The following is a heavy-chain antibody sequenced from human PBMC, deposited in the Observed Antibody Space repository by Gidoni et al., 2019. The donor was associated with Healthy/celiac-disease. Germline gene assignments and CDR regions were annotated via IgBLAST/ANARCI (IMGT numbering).Heavy chain of an antibody. Sequence: EVQLLESGGGLVQPGGSLRLSCAASGFTFSSYAMSWVRQAPGEGLEWVSAISGSGGSTYYADSVKGRFTISRDNSKNTLYLQMNSLRAEDTAVYYCASHGYYYDSSGYYAAFDIWGQGTMVTVSS. CDR2: ISGSGGST. CDR1: GFTFSSYA. V-gene: IGHV3-23*01. CDR3: ASHGYYYDSSGYYAAFDI. D-gene: IGHD3-22*01. J-gene: IGHJ3*02.